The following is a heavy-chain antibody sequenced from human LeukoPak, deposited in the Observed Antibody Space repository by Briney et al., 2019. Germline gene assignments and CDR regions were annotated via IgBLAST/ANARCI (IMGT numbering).Heavy chain of an antibody. J-gene: IGHJ4*02. CDR1: GFTFSSYG. V-gene: IGHV3-30*18. CDR2: ISYDGSNK. CDR3: AKKRALGEVEYSSSYFDY. Sequence: PGRSLKLSCAASGFTFSSYGMHWVRQAPGKGLEWVAVISYDGSNKYYADSVKGRFTISRDNSKNSLYLQMNSLRAKDTAVYYCAKKRALGEVEYSSSYFDYWGQGTLVTVSS. D-gene: IGHD6-6*01.